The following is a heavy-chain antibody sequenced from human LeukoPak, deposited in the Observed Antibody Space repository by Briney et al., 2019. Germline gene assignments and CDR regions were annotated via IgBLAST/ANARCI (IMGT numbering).Heavy chain of an antibody. J-gene: IGHJ4*02. CDR1: GFTVSSNY. D-gene: IGHD3-22*01. CDR3: AKDGLYYDGSAHVYYFDY. V-gene: IGHV3-23*01. CDR2: ITGSGDYT. Sequence: PGGSLRLSCAASGFTVSSNYMTWVRQAPGKGLEWVSSITGSGDYTYYIDSVKGRFTISRDNSKNILYLQMNSLRGEDTALYYCAKDGLYYDGSAHVYYFDYWGQGTLVAVSS.